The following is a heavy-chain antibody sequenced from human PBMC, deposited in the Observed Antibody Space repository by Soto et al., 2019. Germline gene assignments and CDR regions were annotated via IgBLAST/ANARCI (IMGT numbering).Heavy chain of an antibody. J-gene: IGHJ4*02. CDR1: GFTFSSNA. D-gene: IGHD4-17*01. CDR3: ARDSILSGTTRPPPLDY. CDR2: MSYDGSNE. Sequence: QVQLVESGGGVVQPGRSLRLSCAASGFTFSSNAMHWVRQAPGKGLEWVAVMSYDGSNEYYAASVKGRFTISRDNSKNTLYLQMNSLRAEDTAVYYCARDSILSGTTRPPPLDYWGQGTLVTVSS. V-gene: IGHV3-30-3*01.